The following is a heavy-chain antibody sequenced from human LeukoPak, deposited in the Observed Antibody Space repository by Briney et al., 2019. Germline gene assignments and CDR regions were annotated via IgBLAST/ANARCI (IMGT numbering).Heavy chain of an antibody. V-gene: IGHV4-34*01. Sequence: SETLSLTCAVYGGSFSGYYWSWIRQPPGKGMEWIGEINHSGSTNYNPSLKSRVTISVDTSKNQFSLKLSSVTAADTAVYYCAREPLDPYYFDYWGQGTLVTVSS. CDR2: INHSGST. J-gene: IGHJ4*02. D-gene: IGHD1-1*01. CDR3: AREPLDPYYFDY. CDR1: GGSFSGYY.